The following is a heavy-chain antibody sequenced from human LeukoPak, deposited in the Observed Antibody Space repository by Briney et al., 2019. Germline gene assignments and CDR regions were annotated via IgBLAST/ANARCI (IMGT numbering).Heavy chain of an antibody. J-gene: IGHJ6*02. D-gene: IGHD6-19*01. CDR1: GYTFTSYY. CDR3: ARSIAVAGPYYYYGMDV. CDR2: INPSGGST. Sequence: ASVKVSCKASGYTFTSYYMHWVRQPPGQGLEWMGIINPSGGSTSYAQKFQGRVTMTRDTSTSTVYMELSSLRSEDTAVYYCARSIAVAGPYYYYGMDVWGQGTTVTVSS. V-gene: IGHV1-46*01.